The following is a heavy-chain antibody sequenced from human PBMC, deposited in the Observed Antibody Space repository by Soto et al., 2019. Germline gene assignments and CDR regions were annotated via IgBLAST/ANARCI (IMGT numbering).Heavy chain of an antibody. Sequence: QVQLVQSGAEVKKPGASVKVSCKASGYTFTSYGISWVRQAPGQGLEWMGWISAYNGNTNYAQKLQGRVNMTTDTSTSTAYMELRSLRSDDTAVYYCERDKRFFGYGVVSGDVWGQGTTVTVSS. V-gene: IGHV1-18*01. J-gene: IGHJ6*02. CDR1: GYTFTSYG. CDR2: ISAYNGNT. CDR3: ERDKRFFGYGVVSGDV. D-gene: IGHD3-3*01.